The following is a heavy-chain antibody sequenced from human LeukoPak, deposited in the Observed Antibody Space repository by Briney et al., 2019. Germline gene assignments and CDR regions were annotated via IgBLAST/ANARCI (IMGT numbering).Heavy chain of an antibody. CDR3: ARGGGGMDV. Sequence: PGGALRLSCAASGFTFSSYWRSWVRQAPGKGLEWVANINQDGSEKYYVGSVKGRFTISRDNAKNSLYLPMNPLRAEDTAVYHCARGGGGMDVWGKGTTVTVSS. CDR2: INQDGSEK. CDR1: GFTFSSYW. V-gene: IGHV3-7*01. J-gene: IGHJ6*04. D-gene: IGHD3-16*01.